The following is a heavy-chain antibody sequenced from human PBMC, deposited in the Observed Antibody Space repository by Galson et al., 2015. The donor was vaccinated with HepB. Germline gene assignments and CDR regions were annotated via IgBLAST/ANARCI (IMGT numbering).Heavy chain of an antibody. CDR3: TREGLVSAMVRDYFDY. CDR1: GFTFGDYA. Sequence: SLRLSCAASGFTFGDYAMSWVRQAPGKGLEWVGFIRSKAYGGTTEYAASVKGRFTISRDDSKSIAYLQMNSLKTEDTAVYYCTREGLVSAMVRDYFDYWGQGTLVTVSS. V-gene: IGHV3-49*04. D-gene: IGHD5-18*01. J-gene: IGHJ4*02. CDR2: IRSKAYGGTT.